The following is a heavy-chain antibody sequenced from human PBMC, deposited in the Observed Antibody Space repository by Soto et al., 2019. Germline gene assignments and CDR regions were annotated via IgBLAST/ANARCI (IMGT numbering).Heavy chain of an antibody. CDR3: ARLTYYDFWSGYWSYFDY. V-gene: IGHV5-51*01. CDR2: IYPGDSDT. J-gene: IGHJ4*02. CDR1: GYSFTTYW. Sequence: PGASLKISCKGSGYSFTTYWIGWVRQMPGKGLEWMGIIYPGDSDTRYSPSFQGQVTISADKSISTAYLQWSSLKASDTAMYYCARLTYYDFWSGYWSYFDYWGQGTLVTVSS. D-gene: IGHD3-3*01.